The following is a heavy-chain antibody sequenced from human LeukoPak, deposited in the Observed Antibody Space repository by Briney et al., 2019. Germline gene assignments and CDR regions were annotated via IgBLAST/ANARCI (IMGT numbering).Heavy chain of an antibody. D-gene: IGHD3-10*01. CDR3: ARDLPAGFGELGNRDAFDI. J-gene: IGHJ3*02. CDR1: GFTVSSNY. CDR2: IYSGGST. V-gene: IGHV3-53*01. Sequence: GGSLRLSCAASGFTVSSNYMSWVRQAPGKGLEWVSVIYSGGSTYYADSVKGRFTISRDNSKNTLYLQMNSLRAEDTAVYYCARDLPAGFGELGNRDAFDIWGQGTMVTVSS.